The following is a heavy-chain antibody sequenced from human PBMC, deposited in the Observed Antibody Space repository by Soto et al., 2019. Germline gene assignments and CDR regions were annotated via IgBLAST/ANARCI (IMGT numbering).Heavy chain of an antibody. Sequence: ASVKVSCKASGGSFSNFGISWVRQAPGQGLEWMGGIVPVFGRPNYAQRFRGRLTITADESTSTGYMELISLRSDDTAVYYCAREGSGYNFWGQGTQATVSS. CDR1: GGSFSNFG. CDR3: AREGSGYNF. D-gene: IGHD5-12*01. J-gene: IGHJ4*02. CDR2: IVPVFGRP. V-gene: IGHV1-69*01.